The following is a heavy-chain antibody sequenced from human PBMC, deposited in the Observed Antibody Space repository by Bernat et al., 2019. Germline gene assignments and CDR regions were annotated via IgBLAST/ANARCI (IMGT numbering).Heavy chain of an antibody. V-gene: IGHV3-53*01. J-gene: IGHJ4*02. CDR2: IYSGGST. CDR3: ARGSNGDYDY. D-gene: IGHD4-17*01. Sequence: VQLVESGGGVVQPGRSLRLSCAASGFTVSSNYMSWVRQAPGKGLEWVSVIYSGGSTYYADSVQGRFTISRDNSKNTLYLQMNSLRAEDTAVYYCARGSNGDYDYWGQGTLVTVSS. CDR1: GFTVSSNY.